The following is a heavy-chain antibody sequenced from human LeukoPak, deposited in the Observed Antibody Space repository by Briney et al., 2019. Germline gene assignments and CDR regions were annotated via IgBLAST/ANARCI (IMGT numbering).Heavy chain of an antibody. J-gene: IGHJ6*02. CDR3: ARHKGSGIVGAIHYYYYGMDV. CDR2: IYPGDSDT. D-gene: IGHD1-26*01. V-gene: IGHV5-51*01. CDR1: GYSFTSYW. Sequence: GESLQISCKGSGYSFTSYWIGWVRPMPGKGLEWMGSIYPGDSDTRYSPSFQGQVTISADKSISTAYLQWGSLKASDTARYYCARHKGSGIVGAIHYYYYGMDVWGQGTTVTVSS.